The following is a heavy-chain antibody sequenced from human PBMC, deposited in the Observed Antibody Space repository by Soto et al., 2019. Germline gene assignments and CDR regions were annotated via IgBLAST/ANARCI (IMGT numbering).Heavy chain of an antibody. V-gene: IGHV4-59*08. J-gene: IGHJ4*02. CDR3: ARRYGSAIDY. Sequence: PETLSLTCTVSGGTISSWYWSWIRQPPGKGLEWIGYIYYSGSTNCNPSLKSRVTISVDTSKNQFSLKLSSVTAADTAVYYCARRYGSAIDYWGQGTLVTVSS. CDR2: IYYSGST. CDR1: GGTISSWY. D-gene: IGHD1-26*01.